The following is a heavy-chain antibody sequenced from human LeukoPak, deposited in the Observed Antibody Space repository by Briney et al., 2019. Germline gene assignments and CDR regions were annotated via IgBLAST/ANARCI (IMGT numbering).Heavy chain of an antibody. J-gene: IGHJ4*02. D-gene: IGHD3-22*01. CDR1: GYTFTSYG. V-gene: IGHV1-18*01. CDR3: ARDSPIVVVITEYYFDY. CDR2: ISAYNGNT. Sequence: GASVKVSRKASGYTFTSYGISWVRQAPGQGLEWMGWISAYNGNTNYAQKLQGRVTMTTDTSTSTAYMELRSLRSNDTAVYYCARDSPIVVVITEYYFDYWGQGTLVTVSS.